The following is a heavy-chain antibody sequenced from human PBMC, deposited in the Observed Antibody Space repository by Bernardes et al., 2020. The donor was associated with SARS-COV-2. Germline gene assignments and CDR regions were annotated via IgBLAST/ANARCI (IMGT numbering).Heavy chain of an antibody. Sequence: AGSLILSCAASGFMFTNYNINWVRQAPGKGLEWVSSISSSSTYIYYIDSVKGRFTISRDNAKNSVYLQMDSLRAEDTAVYYCARDSGVEFDYWGQGTLVTVSS. CDR1: GFMFTNYN. D-gene: IGHD3-10*01. J-gene: IGHJ4*02. CDR3: ARDSGVEFDY. CDR2: ISSSSTYI. V-gene: IGHV3-21*06.